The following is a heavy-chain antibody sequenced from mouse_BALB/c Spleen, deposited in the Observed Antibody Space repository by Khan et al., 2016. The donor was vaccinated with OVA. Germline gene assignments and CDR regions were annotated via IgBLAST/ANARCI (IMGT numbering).Heavy chain of an antibody. J-gene: IGHJ2*01. CDR2: ISYSGST. D-gene: IGHD1-2*01. CDR1: GYSITSGYG. Sequence: QLKESGPGLVKPSQSLSLTCTFTGYSITSGYGWNWIRQFPGNKLEWMGYISYSGSTNYNPSLKSRISITRDTSKNQFFLQLNSVTTEDTATYYCARTARIKYWGQGTTLTVSS. V-gene: IGHV3-2*02. CDR3: ARTARIKY.